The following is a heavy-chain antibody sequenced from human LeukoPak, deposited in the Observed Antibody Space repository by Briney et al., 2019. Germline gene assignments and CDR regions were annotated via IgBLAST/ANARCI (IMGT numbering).Heavy chain of an antibody. D-gene: IGHD6-19*01. CDR3: AKDGQWLVRGYFQH. V-gene: IGHV3-23*01. CDR2: ISGSGGST. Sequence: GGSLRLSCAASGFTSSSYGMHWVRQAPGKGLEWVSAISGSGGSTYYADSVKGRFTISRDNSKNTLYLQMNSLRAEDTAVYYCAKDGQWLVRGYFQHWGQGTLVTVSS. J-gene: IGHJ1*01. CDR1: GFTSSSYG.